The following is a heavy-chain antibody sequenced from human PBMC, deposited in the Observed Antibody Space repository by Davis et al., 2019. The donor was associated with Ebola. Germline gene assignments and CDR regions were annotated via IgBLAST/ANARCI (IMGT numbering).Heavy chain of an antibody. CDR3: TREVVRWSGDR. CDR2: INPSTGGT. D-gene: IGHD3-3*01. V-gene: IGHV1-2*02. J-gene: IGHJ5*02. CDR1: GYTFSGYY. Sequence: ASVKVSCKASGYTFSGYYIHWVRQAPGQGLEWMGWINPSTGGTDYAQKFQGRVAMTRDTSINTAYMELTRLTSDDTAVYYCTREVVRWSGDRWGQGTLVTVSS.